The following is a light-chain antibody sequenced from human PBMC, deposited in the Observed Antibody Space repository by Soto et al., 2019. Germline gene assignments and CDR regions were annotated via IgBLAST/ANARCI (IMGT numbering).Light chain of an antibody. J-gene: IGLJ3*02. CDR2: SNN. CDR1: SSNIGSNT. CDR3: AAWDDSLNGLWV. V-gene: IGLV1-44*01. Sequence: QSALTQPPSASGTPGQRVTISCSGSSSNIGSNTVNWYQQLPGTAPKLLIYSNNQRPSGVPDRFSGSKSGTSASLAISGLQSEDEADYYCAAWDDSLNGLWVFGGGTKLIVL.